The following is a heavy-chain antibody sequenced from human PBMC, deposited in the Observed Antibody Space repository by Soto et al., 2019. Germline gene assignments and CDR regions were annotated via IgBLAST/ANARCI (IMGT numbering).Heavy chain of an antibody. CDR2: ISAHNGNT. J-gene: IGHJ4*02. CDR3: ARGELYYDSSGSAH. V-gene: IGHV1-18*01. D-gene: IGHD3-22*01. CDR1: GYTFTSYG. Sequence: ASVKVSCKASGYTFTSYGISWVRQAPGQGLEWMGWISAHNGNTNYAQKLQGRVTMTTDTSTSTAYMELRSLRSDDTAVYYCARGELYYDSSGSAHWGQGTLVTVSS.